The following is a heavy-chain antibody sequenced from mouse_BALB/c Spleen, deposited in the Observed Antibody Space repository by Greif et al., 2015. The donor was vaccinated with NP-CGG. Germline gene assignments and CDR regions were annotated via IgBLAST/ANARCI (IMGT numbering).Heavy chain of an antibody. V-gene: IGHV5-6-5*01. J-gene: IGHJ1*01. CDR3: ARDTATGYFDV. CDR2: ISSGGST. Sequence: EVQLQQSGGGLVKPGGSLKLSCAASGFTFSSYAMSWVRQTPEKRLEWVASISSGGSTYYPDSVKGRFTISRDNARNILYLQMSSLRSEDTAMYYCARDTATGYFDVWGAGTTVTVSS. CDR1: GFTFSSYA. D-gene: IGHD1-2*01.